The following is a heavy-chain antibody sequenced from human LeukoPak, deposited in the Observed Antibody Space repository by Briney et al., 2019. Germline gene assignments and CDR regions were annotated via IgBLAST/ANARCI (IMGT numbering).Heavy chain of an antibody. Sequence: ASVKVSCKASGYTFTGYYMHWVRQAPGQGLEWMGRINPNSGGTNYAQKFQGRVTMTRDTSISTAYMELSRLRSDDTAVYYCARQYSSSWFGDYWGQGTLVTVSS. CDR3: ARQYSSSWFGDY. J-gene: IGHJ4*02. CDR1: GYTFTGYY. D-gene: IGHD6-13*01. V-gene: IGHV1-2*06. CDR2: INPNSGGT.